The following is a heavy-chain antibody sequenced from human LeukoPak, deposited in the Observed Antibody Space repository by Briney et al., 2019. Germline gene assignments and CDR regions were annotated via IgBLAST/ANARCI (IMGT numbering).Heavy chain of an antibody. CDR1: GGSFSGYY. V-gene: IGHV4-34*09. CDR3: ARGYYYDSSGLFDH. D-gene: IGHD3-22*01. Sequence: PSETLSLTCAVYGGSFSGYYWSWIRQPPGKGLEWIGYIYYSGSTYYNPSLKSRVTISVDTSKNQFSLKLSSVTAADTAVYYCARGYYYDSSGLFDHWGQGTLVTVSS. J-gene: IGHJ4*02. CDR2: IYYSGST.